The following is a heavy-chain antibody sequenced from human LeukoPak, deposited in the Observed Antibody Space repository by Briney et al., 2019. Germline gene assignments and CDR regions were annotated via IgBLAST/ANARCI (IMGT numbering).Heavy chain of an antibody. J-gene: IGHJ3*02. CDR3: AAQGVVVPAAIDASDI. CDR1: GFTFSSYA. Sequence: GGSLRLSCAASGFTFSSYAMSWVRQAPGKGLEWVSTISASGGRTYYADSVKGRFTISRDNSKNTLYVQMNSLRADDTALYYCAAQGVVVPAAIDASDIWGQGTMVTVSS. D-gene: IGHD2-2*01. V-gene: IGHV3-23*01. CDR2: ISASGGRT.